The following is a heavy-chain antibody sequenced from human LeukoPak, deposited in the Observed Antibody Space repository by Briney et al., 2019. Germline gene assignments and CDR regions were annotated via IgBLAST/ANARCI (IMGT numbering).Heavy chain of an antibody. CDR2: IYISGST. CDR3: ARLGSYYGSGSYYDFRGFKYYYYMDV. CDR1: GCSISSYY. D-gene: IGHD3-10*01. Sequence: SETLSLTCTVSGCSISSYYWSWIRQPPGKGLEWIGYIYISGSTNYNPSLKGRVTISVDTSKNHFSLKLSSVSAADTAVYYCARLGSYYGSGSYYDFRGFKYYYYMDVWGKGTPVTVSS. J-gene: IGHJ6*03. V-gene: IGHV4-4*09.